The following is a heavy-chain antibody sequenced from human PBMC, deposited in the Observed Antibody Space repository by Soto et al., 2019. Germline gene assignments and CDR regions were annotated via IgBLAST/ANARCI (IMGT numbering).Heavy chain of an antibody. J-gene: IGHJ4*02. D-gene: IGHD4-17*01. V-gene: IGHV4-30-4*01. CDR1: GASIRDGDYY. CDR2: IDYTGGT. CDR3: ARVGYGDYGRGYYFDF. Sequence: SETLSLTCSVSGASIRDGDYYWSCLRQPPGKGPEWIGIIDYTGGTHYNPTLTGPVSMSVDTSANQFSLKVNFVTAADSAVYYCARVGYGDYGRGYYFDFWGPGILVTVSS.